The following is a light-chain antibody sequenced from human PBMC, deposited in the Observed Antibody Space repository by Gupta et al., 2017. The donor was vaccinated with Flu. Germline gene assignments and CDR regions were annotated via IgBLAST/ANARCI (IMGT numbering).Light chain of an antibody. CDR1: QSLLHSNGYNY. V-gene: IGKV2-28*01. J-gene: IGKJ1*01. CDR2: LGS. CDR3: MQFLQNPWT. Sequence: DSLMTQSPLSLPVTPGEPASIYCSSSQSLLHSNGYNYLDWYLQKPGQAPQLLIYLGSNWDSGVSERFSGSGSGTDFTLKISRVEAEDVGAYYCMQFLQNPWTFGQGTKVEIK.